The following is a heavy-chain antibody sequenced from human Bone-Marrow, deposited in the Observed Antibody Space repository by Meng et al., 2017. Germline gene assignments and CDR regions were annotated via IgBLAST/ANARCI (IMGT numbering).Heavy chain of an antibody. Sequence: QVWRQQWGADLLKPPGTLSLTGAFCGSSFSCYYWSWIRQPPGKGLEWIGEINHSGSTNYNPSLKSRVTISVDTSKNQFSLKLSSVTAADTAVYYCARGRVFRRTIFGVVIFDYGGQGTLVTVSS. D-gene: IGHD3-3*01. CDR2: INHSGST. CDR3: ARGRVFRRTIFGVVIFDY. J-gene: IGHJ4*02. CDR1: GSSFSCYY. V-gene: IGHV4-34*01.